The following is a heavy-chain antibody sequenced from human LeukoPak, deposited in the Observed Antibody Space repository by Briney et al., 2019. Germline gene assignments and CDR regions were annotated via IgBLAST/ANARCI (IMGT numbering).Heavy chain of an antibody. V-gene: IGHV3-49*04. CDR3: TRDRGSSTLGDY. D-gene: IGHD7-27*01. CDR2: IRSKAFGETA. CDR1: GFTFSNAW. J-gene: IGHJ4*02. Sequence: GGSLRLSCAASGFTFSNAWMNWVRQAPGKGLEWVGFIRSKAFGETAEYAASVKGRFTISRDDSKSIAYLQMNSLKTEDTAVYYCTRDRGSSTLGDYWGQGTLVTVSS.